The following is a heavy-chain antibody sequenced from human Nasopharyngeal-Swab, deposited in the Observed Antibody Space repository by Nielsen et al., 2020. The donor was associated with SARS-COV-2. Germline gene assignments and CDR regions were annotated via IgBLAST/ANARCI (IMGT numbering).Heavy chain of an antibody. J-gene: IGHJ4*02. V-gene: IGHV3-53*01. Sequence: GESLKISCAGSGFVVSSSFMSWVRQVPGKGLEWVSVTYSGGSTYYADSVSGRFTISRDDSKNTLDLQMDSLGAEDTAVYYCARDWGDWGQGTLVTVSS. CDR3: ARDWGD. CDR1: GFVVSSSF. CDR2: TYSGGST. D-gene: IGHD3-16*01.